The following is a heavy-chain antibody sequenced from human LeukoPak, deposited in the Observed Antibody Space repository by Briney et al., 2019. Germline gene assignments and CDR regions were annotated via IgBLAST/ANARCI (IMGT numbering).Heavy chain of an antibody. CDR1: GYTFTGYY. Sequence: GASVKVSCKASGYTFTGYYMHWVRQAPGQGLEWMGWINPNSGGTNYAQKFQGRVTMTRDTSISTAYMELSRLRSDDTAVYYCARSRVVITSRNYYFDYWGQGTLVTVSS. J-gene: IGHJ4*02. CDR3: ARSRVVITSRNYYFDY. D-gene: IGHD3-22*01. CDR2: INPNSGGT. V-gene: IGHV1-2*02.